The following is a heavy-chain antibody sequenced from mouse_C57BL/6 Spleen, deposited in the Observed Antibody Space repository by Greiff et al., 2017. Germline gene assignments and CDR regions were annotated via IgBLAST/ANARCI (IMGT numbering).Heavy chain of an antibody. CDR3: ARFITTVGYFDV. CDR2: IYPGDGDT. D-gene: IGHD1-1*01. J-gene: IGHJ1*03. Sequence: VQLQQSGAELVKPGASVKISCKASGYAFSSYWMNWVKQRPGKGLEWIGQIYPGDGDTNYNGKFKGKATLTADKSSSTAYMQLSSLTSEDSAVYFCARFITTVGYFDVWGTGTTVTVSS. CDR1: GYAFSSYW. V-gene: IGHV1-80*01.